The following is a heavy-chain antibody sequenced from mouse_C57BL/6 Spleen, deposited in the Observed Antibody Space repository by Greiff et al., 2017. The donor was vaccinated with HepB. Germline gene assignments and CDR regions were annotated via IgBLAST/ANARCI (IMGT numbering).Heavy chain of an antibody. CDR3: AGYYGSSPWYFDV. V-gene: IGHV5-17*01. J-gene: IGHJ1*03. D-gene: IGHD1-1*01. CDR2: ISSGSSTI. Sequence: EVKLVESGGGLVKPGGSLKLSCAASGFTFSDYGMHWVRQAPEKGLEWVAYISSGSSTIYYADTVKGRFTISRDNAKNTLFLQMTSLRSEDTAMYYCAGYYGSSPWYFDVWGTGTTVTVSS. CDR1: GFTFSDYG.